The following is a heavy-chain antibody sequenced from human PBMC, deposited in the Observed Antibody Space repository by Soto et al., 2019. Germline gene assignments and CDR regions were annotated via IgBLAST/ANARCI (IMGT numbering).Heavy chain of an antibody. Sequence: PSETLSLTCTVSGGSISSYDWSWIRQPPGKGLEWIGYIFSSGSTTYNPSLKSRVTISVDTSKNQFSLKLSSVTAADTAVYYCARRYGGGFDYWGQGTLVTVSS. CDR1: GGSISSYD. CDR3: ARRYGGGFDY. CDR2: IFSSGST. D-gene: IGHD3-10*01. V-gene: IGHV4-59*08. J-gene: IGHJ4*02.